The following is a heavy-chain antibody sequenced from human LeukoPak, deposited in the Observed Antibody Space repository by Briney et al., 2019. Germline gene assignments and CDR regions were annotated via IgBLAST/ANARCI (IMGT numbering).Heavy chain of an antibody. CDR2: IIPIFGTA. V-gene: IGHV1-69*13. Sequence: ASVKVSCKASGYTFTSYAISWVRQAPGQGLEWMGGIIPIFGTANYAQKFQGRVTITADESTSTAYMELSSLRSEDTAVYYCARVDRLAEQYYFDYWGQGTLVTVSS. D-gene: IGHD1/OR15-1a*01. J-gene: IGHJ4*02. CDR3: ARVDRLAEQYYFDY. CDR1: GYTFTSYA.